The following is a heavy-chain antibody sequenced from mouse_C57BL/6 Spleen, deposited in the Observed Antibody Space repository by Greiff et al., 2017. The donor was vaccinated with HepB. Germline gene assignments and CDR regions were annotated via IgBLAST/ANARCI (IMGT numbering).Heavy chain of an antibody. V-gene: IGHV14-4*01. Sequence: VQLQQSGAELVRPGASVKLSCTASGFNIKDDYMHWVKQRPEQGLEWIGWIDPENGDTEYASKFQGKATITADTSSNTAYLQLSSLTSEDTAVYYCTTIYYYGSDFDYWGQGTTLTVSS. J-gene: IGHJ2*01. D-gene: IGHD1-1*01. CDR2: IDPENGDT. CDR1: GFNIKDDY. CDR3: TTIYYYGSDFDY.